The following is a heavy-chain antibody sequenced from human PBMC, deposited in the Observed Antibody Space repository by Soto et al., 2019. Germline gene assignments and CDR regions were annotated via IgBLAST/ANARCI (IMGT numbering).Heavy chain of an antibody. CDR2: ISAYNGNT. Sequence: ASVKVSCKASGYTFTSYGISWVRQAPGQGLEWMGWISAYNGNTNYAQKLQGRVTMTTDTSTSTAYMELRSLRSDDTAVYYCARKAGNYVSYYYMDVWGKGTTVTVSS. V-gene: IGHV1-18*01. CDR1: GYTFTSYG. D-gene: IGHD1-7*01. J-gene: IGHJ6*03. CDR3: ARKAGNYVSYYYMDV.